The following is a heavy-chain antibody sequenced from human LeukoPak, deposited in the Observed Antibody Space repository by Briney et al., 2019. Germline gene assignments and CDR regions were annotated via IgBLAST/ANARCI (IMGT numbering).Heavy chain of an antibody. Sequence: GGSLRLSCAASGFTFSSYEMNWVRQAPGKGLEWVSYISSSGSTIYYADSVKGRFTISRDNAKNSLYLQMNSLRAEDTAVYYCAGDKEDYYGSGSYFAALDYWGQGTLVTVSS. CDR2: ISSSGSTI. J-gene: IGHJ4*02. CDR3: AGDKEDYYGSGSYFAALDY. CDR1: GFTFSSYE. V-gene: IGHV3-48*03. D-gene: IGHD3-10*01.